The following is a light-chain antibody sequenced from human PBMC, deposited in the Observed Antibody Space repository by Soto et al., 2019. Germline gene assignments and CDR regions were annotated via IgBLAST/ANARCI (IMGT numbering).Light chain of an antibody. V-gene: IGKV3-20*01. Sequence: EIVLTQSPGTLSLSPGERATLSCRASQSVSSNYLAWSQQKPGQAPRLLIYDASSRATGIPDRFSGSGSGTDFTLTISRLEPEDFAVYYCQQYTSSLITFGQGTRLEIK. CDR1: QSVSSNY. CDR3: QQYTSSLIT. J-gene: IGKJ5*01. CDR2: DAS.